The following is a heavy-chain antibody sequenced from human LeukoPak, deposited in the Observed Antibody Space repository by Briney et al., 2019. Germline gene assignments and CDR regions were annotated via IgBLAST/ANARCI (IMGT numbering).Heavy chain of an antibody. CDR1: GFTFSDAW. CDR3: TTGYTSASHDGY. CDR2: IKRRTDGGTS. Sequence: PGGSLRLSCAASGFTFSDAWMHWVRQAPGKGLEWVGLIKRRTDGGTSNYAAPVKGRFAISRGGSEDTLFLQMDSLKSEDTGVYYCTTGYTSASHDGYWGQGTLVTVSS. V-gene: IGHV3-15*07. D-gene: IGHD2-15*01. J-gene: IGHJ4*02.